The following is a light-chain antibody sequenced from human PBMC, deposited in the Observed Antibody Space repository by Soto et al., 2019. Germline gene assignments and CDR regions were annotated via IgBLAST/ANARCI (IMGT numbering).Light chain of an antibody. V-gene: IGKV2D-29*01. J-gene: IGKJ4*01. Sequence: DVVMTQTPLSLSVTPGQPASISCRSSQSLLHTYGKTYLYWYLPKPGHPQQLLIYEVFNRFAGVPDRFSGSGSGTDFTLKISRVEAEDVGTYYCMQTILHLITFGGGTQVEI. CDR3: MQTILHLIT. CDR1: QSLLHTYGKTY. CDR2: EVF.